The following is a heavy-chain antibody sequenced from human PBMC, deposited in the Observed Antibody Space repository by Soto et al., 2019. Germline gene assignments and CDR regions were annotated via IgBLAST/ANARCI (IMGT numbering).Heavy chain of an antibody. CDR2: ISYDGSNK. CDR3: AKDHQAYSSDWYDVDY. Sequence: PGGSLRLSCAASGFTFSSYGMHWVRQAPGKGLEWVAVISYDGSNKYYADSVKGRFTISRDNSKNTLYLQMNSLRAEDTAVCYCAKDHQAYSSDWYDVDYWGQGTLVTVSS. V-gene: IGHV3-30*18. CDR1: GFTFSSYG. J-gene: IGHJ4*02. D-gene: IGHD6-13*01.